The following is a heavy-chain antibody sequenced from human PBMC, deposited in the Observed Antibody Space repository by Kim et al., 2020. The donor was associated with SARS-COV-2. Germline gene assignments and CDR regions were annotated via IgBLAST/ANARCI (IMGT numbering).Heavy chain of an antibody. CDR1: GFTFSSYA. J-gene: IGHJ5*02. D-gene: IGHD3-3*01. CDR3: ASFKGLNTTYYDFWSGYYQRGIGAGWFDP. V-gene: IGHV3-30-3*01. CDR2: ISYDGSNK. Sequence: GGSLRLSCAASGFTFSSYAMHWVRQAPGKGLEWVAVISYDGSNKYYADSVKGRFTISRDNSKNTLYLQMNSLRAEDTAVYYCASFKGLNTTYYDFWSGYYQRGIGAGWFDPWGQGTLVTVSS.